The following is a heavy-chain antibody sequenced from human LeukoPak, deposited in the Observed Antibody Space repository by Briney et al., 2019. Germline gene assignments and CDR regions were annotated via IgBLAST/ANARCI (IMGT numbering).Heavy chain of an antibody. CDR3: AKDRQLMEWLFFDY. Sequence: GRSLRLSCAASGFTFSSYGMHWVRQAPGKGLEWVAVISYDGSNKYYADSVKGRFTISRDNSKNTLYLQMNSLRAEDTAVYYCAKDRQLMEWLFFDYWGQGTLVTVSS. V-gene: IGHV3-30*18. D-gene: IGHD3-3*01. CDR1: GFTFSSYG. J-gene: IGHJ4*02. CDR2: ISYDGSNK.